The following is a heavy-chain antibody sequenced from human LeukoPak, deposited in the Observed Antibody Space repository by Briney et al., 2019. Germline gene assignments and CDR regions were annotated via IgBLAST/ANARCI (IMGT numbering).Heavy chain of an antibody. D-gene: IGHD2-21*02. CDR3: AVEGGCGGDCYSSY. J-gene: IGHJ4*02. CDR1: GYTFTSYD. Sequence: ASVKVSCKASGYTFTSYDINWVRQATGHGLVWMGWMNPNSGNTGYAQKFQGRVTVTRNTSISTAYMELSSLRSEDTAVYYCAVEGGCGGDCYSSYWGQGTLVTVSS. V-gene: IGHV1-8*01. CDR2: MNPNSGNT.